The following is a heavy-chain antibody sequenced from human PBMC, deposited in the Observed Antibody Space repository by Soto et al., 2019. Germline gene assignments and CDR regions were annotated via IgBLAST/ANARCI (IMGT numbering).Heavy chain of an antibody. J-gene: IGHJ4*02. V-gene: IGHV3-30-3*01. Sequence: QVQLVESGGGVVQPGRSLRLSCAASGFTFSSYATHWVRQAPGKGLEGVAVISYDGSNKYYADSVKGRFTISRDNSKNTLYLQMNSLRAEDTAVYYCAVPFTPGYYFDYWGQGTLVTVSS. CDR2: ISYDGSNK. CDR1: GFTFSSYA. D-gene: IGHD2-2*01. CDR3: AVPFTPGYYFDY.